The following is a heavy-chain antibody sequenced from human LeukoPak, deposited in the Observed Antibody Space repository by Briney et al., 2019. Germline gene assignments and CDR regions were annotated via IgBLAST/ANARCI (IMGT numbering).Heavy chain of an antibody. CDR1: GFTFSSYS. Sequence: PGGSLRLPCEASGFTFSSYSMNWFRKAPGKGLEWAPSISSSSSYIYYADSVKGRFTISRDNAKNSLYLQMNSLRAEDTAVYYCARDAPNYGDYVDYWGQGTLVTVSS. V-gene: IGHV3-21*01. J-gene: IGHJ4*02. CDR2: ISSSSSYI. D-gene: IGHD4-17*01. CDR3: ARDAPNYGDYVDY.